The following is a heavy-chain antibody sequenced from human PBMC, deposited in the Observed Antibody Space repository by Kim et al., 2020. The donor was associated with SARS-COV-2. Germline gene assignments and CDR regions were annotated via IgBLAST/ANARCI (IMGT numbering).Heavy chain of an antibody. CDR2: IYYSGST. CDR1: GGSISSSSYY. D-gene: IGHD2-21*02. CDR3: ARDRPWGGGDSHLFDY. V-gene: IGHV4-39*07. J-gene: IGHJ4*02. Sequence: SETLSLTCTVSGGSISSSSYYWGWIRQPPGKGLEWIGSIYYSGSTYYNPSLKSRVTISVDTSKNQFSLKLSSVTAADTAVYYCARDRPWGGGDSHLFDYWGQGTLVTVSS.